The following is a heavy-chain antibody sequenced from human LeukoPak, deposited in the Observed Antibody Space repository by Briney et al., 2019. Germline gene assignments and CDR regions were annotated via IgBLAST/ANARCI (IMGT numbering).Heavy chain of an antibody. V-gene: IGHV3-30*02. CDR2: IRSDGVNK. J-gene: IGHJ5*02. CDR3: TSGKFDL. CDR1: GFSFSDYG. Sequence: PGGSLRLSCGASGFSFSDYGMNWVRQAPGKGLEWVGSIRSDGVNKYYADSIKGRFTISRDNSRNTVFLHLNSLRLDDTAVFYCTSGKFDLWGQGTLVTVPS.